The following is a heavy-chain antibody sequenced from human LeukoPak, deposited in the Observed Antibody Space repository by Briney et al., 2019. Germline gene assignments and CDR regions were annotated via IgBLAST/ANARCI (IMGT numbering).Heavy chain of an antibody. CDR3: ARGNYDFWSGYLLHYGMDV. Sequence: PSETLSLTCTVSGGSISSYYWSWIRQPPGKGLEWIGYIYYSGSTNYNPSLKSRVTISVDTSKNQFSLKLSSVTAADTAVYYCARGNYDFWSGYLLHYGMDVWGQGTTVTVSS. CDR2: IYYSGST. J-gene: IGHJ6*02. D-gene: IGHD3-3*01. V-gene: IGHV4-59*12. CDR1: GGSISSYY.